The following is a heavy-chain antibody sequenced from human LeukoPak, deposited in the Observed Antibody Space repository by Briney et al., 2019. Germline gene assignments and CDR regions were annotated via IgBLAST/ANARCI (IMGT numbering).Heavy chain of an antibody. CDR3: AREQQQSGFQH. CDR2: IYYSGST. CDR1: GGSISSYY. V-gene: IGHV4-59*12. D-gene: IGHD1/OR15-1a*01. Sequence: NPSETLSLTCTVSGGSISSYYWSWIRQPPGKGLEWIGYIYYSGSTNYNPSLKSRVTMSVDTSKNQFSLKLSSVTAADTAVYYCAREQQQSGFQHWGQGTLVTVSS. J-gene: IGHJ1*01.